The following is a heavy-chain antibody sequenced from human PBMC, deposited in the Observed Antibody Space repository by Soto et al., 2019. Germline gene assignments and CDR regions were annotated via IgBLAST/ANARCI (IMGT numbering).Heavy chain of an antibody. V-gene: IGHV4-61*08. Sequence: SETLSLTCTVSGAALSSGVYFYTWARQPPGKGLEWLGYIYYSGGTNYNPSLKSRVTISLDKSKSQFSLRLISVTAADTAVYYCTREQSDDNYFDPWGQGTLVTVSS. J-gene: IGHJ5*02. CDR2: IYYSGGT. D-gene: IGHD6-19*01. CDR3: TREQSDDNYFDP. CDR1: GAALSSGVYF.